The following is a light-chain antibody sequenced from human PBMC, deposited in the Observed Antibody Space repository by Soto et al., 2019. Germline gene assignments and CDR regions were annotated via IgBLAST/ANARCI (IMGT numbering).Light chain of an antibody. Sequence: EIVLTQSPGTLSLSPGERATLSCRASQGVSSSYFARYQQKPCQAPRLLICGAYSRATGIPDRFSGSGSGKDFTLTISGLESEDFAVYSCQQYGSSPKTFGRGTKVDIK. CDR1: QGVSSSY. CDR2: GAY. V-gene: IGKV3-20*01. CDR3: QQYGSSPKT. J-gene: IGKJ1*01.